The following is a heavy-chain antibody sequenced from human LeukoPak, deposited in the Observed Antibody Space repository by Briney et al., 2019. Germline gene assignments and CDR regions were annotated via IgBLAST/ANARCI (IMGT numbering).Heavy chain of an antibody. CDR1: GFTLSNYW. Sequence: PGGSLRLSCAASGFTLSNYWMSWVRQAPGKGLEWVANIKQDGSETYYVDSVRGRFTFSRDNAENSVYLQMNSLRAEDTAVYYCARDRGSIAARPGAFDIWGQGTMVTVSS. V-gene: IGHV3-7*01. J-gene: IGHJ3*02. D-gene: IGHD6-6*01. CDR2: IKQDGSET. CDR3: ARDRGSIAARPGAFDI.